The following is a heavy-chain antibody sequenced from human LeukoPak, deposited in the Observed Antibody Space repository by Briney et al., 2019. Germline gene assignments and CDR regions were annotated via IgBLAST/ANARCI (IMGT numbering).Heavy chain of an antibody. CDR1: GFTFSDYY. D-gene: IGHD3-3*01. CDR3: ARDLLITIFGVVISTTYYYYGMDV. V-gene: IGHV3-11*04. J-gene: IGHJ6*02. CDR2: ISSSGSTI. Sequence: GGSLRLSCAASGFTFSDYYMSWIRQAPGKGLEWVSYISSSGSTIYYADSVKGRFTISRDNAKNSLYLQMNSLRAEDTAVYYCARDLLITIFGVVISTTYYYYGMDVWGQGTTVTVSS.